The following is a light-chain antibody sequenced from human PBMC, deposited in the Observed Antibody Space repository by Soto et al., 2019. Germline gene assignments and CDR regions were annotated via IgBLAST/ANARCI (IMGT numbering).Light chain of an antibody. V-gene: IGLV2-23*02. CDR3: CSYASSSTLV. CDR1: GSDVGGYNL. Sequence: QSALTQPASVSGSPGQSITISCTGTGSDVGGYNLVSWYQHYPGKAPKFMIYEVSKRPSGVSNRFSGSKSGNTASLTISGLQAEDEADYYCCSYASSSTLVFGGGTQLTVL. J-gene: IGLJ2*01. CDR2: EVS.